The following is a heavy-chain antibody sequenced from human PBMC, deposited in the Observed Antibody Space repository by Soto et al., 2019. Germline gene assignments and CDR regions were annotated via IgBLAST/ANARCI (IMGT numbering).Heavy chain of an antibody. J-gene: IGHJ4*02. CDR2: IYYSGST. Sequence: SETLSLTCTVSGGSISSYYWSWIRQPPGKGLEWIGYIYYSGSTNYNPSLKSRVTISVDTSKNQFSLKLSSVTAADTAVYYCARDGPSWPLDYWGQGTLVTVSS. D-gene: IGHD6-13*01. CDR3: ARDGPSWPLDY. CDR1: GGSISSYY. V-gene: IGHV4-59*12.